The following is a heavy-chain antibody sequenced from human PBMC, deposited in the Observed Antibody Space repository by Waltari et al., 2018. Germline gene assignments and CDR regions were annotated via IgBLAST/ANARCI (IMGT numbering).Heavy chain of an antibody. CDR2: IYSGGST. D-gene: IGHD3-9*01. V-gene: IGHV3-23*03. Sequence: EVQLLESGGGLVQPGGSLRLSCAASGFTFSSYAISWVRQAPGKGLEWVSVIYSGGSTYYADSVKGRFTISRDNSKNTLYLQMNSLRAEDTAVYYCARGILTGYNDYWGQGTLVTVSS. CDR1: GFTFSSYA. CDR3: ARGILTGYNDY. J-gene: IGHJ4*02.